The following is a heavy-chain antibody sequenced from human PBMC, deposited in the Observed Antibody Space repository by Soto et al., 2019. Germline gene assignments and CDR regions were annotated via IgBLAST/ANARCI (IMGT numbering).Heavy chain of an antibody. Sequence: ASVKVSCKASGYTFTSYDINWVRQATGQGLEWMGWMNPNSGNTGYAQKFQGRVTFTRDTSASTVYMELSSLRSEDTAIYYCARNPSVVVVTASHFDYWGHGTLVTVSS. J-gene: IGHJ4*01. D-gene: IGHD2-21*02. CDR2: MNPNSGNT. CDR1: GYTFTSYD. V-gene: IGHV1-8*01. CDR3: ARNPSVVVVTASHFDY.